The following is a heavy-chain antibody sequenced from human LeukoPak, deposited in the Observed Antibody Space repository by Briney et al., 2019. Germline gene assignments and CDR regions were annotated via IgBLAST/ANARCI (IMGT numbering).Heavy chain of an antibody. CDR1: GGSIGSYY. D-gene: IGHD2-21*01. CDR3: ANAARSYTFDI. V-gene: IGHV4-59*01. Sequence: PSETLSLTCTVSGGSIGSYYWSWIRQPPGKGLEWIGYIYYSGSTNYNPSLKSRVTISVDTSKNQFSLKLSSVTAADTAVYYCANAARSYTFDIWGQGTMVTVSS. J-gene: IGHJ3*02. CDR2: IYYSGST.